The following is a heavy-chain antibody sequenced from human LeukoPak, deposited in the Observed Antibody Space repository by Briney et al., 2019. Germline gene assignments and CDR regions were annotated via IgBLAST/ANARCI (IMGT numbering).Heavy chain of an antibody. Sequence: ASVKVSCKASGYTFTSYDINWVRQATGQGLEWMGWMNPNSGNTGYAQKFQGRVTMTRNTSISTAYMGLSSLRSEDTAVYYCARASFRGQWLPYWGQGTLVTVSS. J-gene: IGHJ4*02. CDR2: MNPNSGNT. V-gene: IGHV1-8*01. D-gene: IGHD6-19*01. CDR3: ARASFRGQWLPY. CDR1: GYTFTSYD.